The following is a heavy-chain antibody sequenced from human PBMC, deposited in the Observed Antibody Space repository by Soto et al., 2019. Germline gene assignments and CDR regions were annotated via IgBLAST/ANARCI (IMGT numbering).Heavy chain of an antibody. V-gene: IGHV3-33*01. CDR3: ARPDLVYYGMEV. D-gene: IGHD6-6*01. J-gene: IGHJ6*02. CDR1: GFTFSSYG. Sequence: PGGSLRLSCAASGFTFSSYGMHWVRQAPGKGLEWVAVIWYDGSNKYYADSVKGRFTISRDNSKNTLYLQMNSLRAEDTAVYYCARPDLVYYGMEVWGQGTTVTAP. CDR2: IWYDGSNK.